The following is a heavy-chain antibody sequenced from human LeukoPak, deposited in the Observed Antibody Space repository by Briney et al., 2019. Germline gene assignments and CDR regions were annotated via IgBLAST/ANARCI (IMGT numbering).Heavy chain of an antibody. Sequence: GSLRLSCAASGFTFSSYAMSWVRQAPGKGLEWVSAISGSGGSTYYADSVKGRFTISRDNSKNTLYLRMYSLRAEDTAIYCCGTDAYGDSYDYWGQGTLVTVSS. D-gene: IGHD4-17*01. J-gene: IGHJ4*02. CDR3: GTDAYGDSYDY. V-gene: IGHV3-23*01. CDR1: GFTFSSYA. CDR2: ISGSGGST.